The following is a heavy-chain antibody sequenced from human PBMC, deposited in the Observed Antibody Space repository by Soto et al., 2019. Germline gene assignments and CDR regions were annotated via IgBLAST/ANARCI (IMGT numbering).Heavy chain of an antibody. J-gene: IGHJ4*02. V-gene: IGHV4-59*01. CDR2: IHYSGST. D-gene: IGHD5-12*01. CDR3: ARGRYTDYNSLTTFDY. Sequence: QVQLQESGPGLVKPSETLSLTCTVSGGSISSYYWSWIRQSPGKGLEWIGYIHYSGSTNHKPSLKSRVTISVDTSKNQFSLKLSSVTAADTAVYYCARGRYTDYNSLTTFDYWGQGTLVTVSS. CDR1: GGSISSYY.